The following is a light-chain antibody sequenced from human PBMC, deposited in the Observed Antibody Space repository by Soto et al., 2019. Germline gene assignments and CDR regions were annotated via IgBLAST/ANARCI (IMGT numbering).Light chain of an antibody. Sequence: QSALTQPASVSGSPGQSITISCTGTSSDVGGYNYVSWYQQHPGKAPKLMIYDVSYRPSGVSNRFSGSKSGNTASLTISGLQAEDEADYYCSSYTSSSTVFGTGTRSPS. V-gene: IGLV2-14*01. CDR1: SSDVGGYNY. CDR2: DVS. CDR3: SSYTSSSTV. J-gene: IGLJ1*01.